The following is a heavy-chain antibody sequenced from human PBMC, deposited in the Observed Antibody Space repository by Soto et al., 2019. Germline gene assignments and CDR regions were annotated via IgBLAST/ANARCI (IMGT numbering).Heavy chain of an antibody. J-gene: IGHJ6*02. Sequence: PSETLSLTCTVSGGSISSSSYYWGWIRQPPGKGLEWIASISYSGSTVYNPSLNSRGTISVDKPKNQFSLKLSSVTAADTAVYYCARRFSYGSGKYGLDLCGQGTTVTVS. V-gene: IGHV4-39*01. D-gene: IGHD3-10*01. CDR3: ARRFSYGSGKYGLDL. CDR2: ISYSGST. CDR1: GGSISSSSYY.